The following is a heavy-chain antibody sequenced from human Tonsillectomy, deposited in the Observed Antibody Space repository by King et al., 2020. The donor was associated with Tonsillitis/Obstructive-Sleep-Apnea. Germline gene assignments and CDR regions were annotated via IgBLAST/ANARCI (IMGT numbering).Heavy chain of an antibody. J-gene: IGHJ5*02. CDR2: ISRNSGSI. CDR1: GFNFNEYA. CDR3: AKDTRGWVSSPNWFDT. V-gene: IGHV3-9*01. Sequence: GQLVQSGGGLVQPGRSLRLSCAASGFNFNEYAMHWVRQVPGKGLEWVSGISRNSGSIGYVDSVKGRFIISRDNAKDSLYLQMNSLRPEDTAFYFCAKDTRGWVSSPNWFDTWGQGTLVTVSS. D-gene: IGHD6-13*01.